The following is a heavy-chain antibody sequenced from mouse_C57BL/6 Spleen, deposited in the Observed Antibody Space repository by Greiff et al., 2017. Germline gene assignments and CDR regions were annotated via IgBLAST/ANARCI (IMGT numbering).Heavy chain of an antibody. J-gene: IGHJ2*01. V-gene: IGHV1-52*01. CDR3: ASYYGSSFDY. Sequence: QVQLKQPGAELVRPGSSVKLSCKASGYTFTSYWMHWVKQRPIQGLEWIGNIDPSDSETHYNQKFKDKATLTVDKSSSTAYMQLSSLTSEDSEVYYCASYYGSSFDYWGQGTTLTVSS. CDR1: GYTFTSYW. D-gene: IGHD1-1*01. CDR2: IDPSDSET.